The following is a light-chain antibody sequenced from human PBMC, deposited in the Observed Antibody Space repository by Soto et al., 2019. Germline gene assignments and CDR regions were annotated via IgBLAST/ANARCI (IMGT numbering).Light chain of an antibody. V-gene: IGLV2-8*01. J-gene: IGLJ2*01. CDR1: SSDVGAYNY. CDR2: EVS. CDR3: SSSAGSNNLI. Sequence: QAVVTQPPSASGSPGQSVTISCTGTSSDVGAYNYVSWYQQHPGKAPKLIISEVSKRPSGVPDRFSGSKSGNTASLTVSGLQAEDEADYYCSSSAGSNNLIFGGGTKLTVL.